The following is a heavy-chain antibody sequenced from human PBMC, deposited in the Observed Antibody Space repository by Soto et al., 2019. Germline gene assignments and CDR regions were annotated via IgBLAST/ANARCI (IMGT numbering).Heavy chain of an antibody. D-gene: IGHD3-22*01. V-gene: IGHV1-18*01. J-gene: IGHJ5*02. CDR3: ASDRRFNYYDSSGYYLT. CDR2: ISAYNGNT. CDR1: GYTFTSYG. Sequence: ASVKVSCKASGYTFTSYGISWVRQAPGQGLEWMGWISAYNGNTNYAQKLQGRVTMTTDTSTSTAYMELRSLRSDDTAVYYCASDRRFNYYDSSGYYLTWGQGSLVTVSS.